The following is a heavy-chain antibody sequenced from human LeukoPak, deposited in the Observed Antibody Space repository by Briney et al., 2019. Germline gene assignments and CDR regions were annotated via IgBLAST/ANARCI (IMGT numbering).Heavy chain of an antibody. V-gene: IGHV1-2*02. D-gene: IGHD3-3*02. CDR3: ARETPLASRAFDI. Sequence: GASVKVSCKASGYTFTGYYMHWVRQARRQGIEWMGWVNPNSGGTNFAQRFQGRVTMTRDTSISTAYMELSRLRPDDTAVYYCARETPLASRAFDIWGQGTMVTVSS. J-gene: IGHJ3*02. CDR2: VNPNSGGT. CDR1: GYTFTGYY.